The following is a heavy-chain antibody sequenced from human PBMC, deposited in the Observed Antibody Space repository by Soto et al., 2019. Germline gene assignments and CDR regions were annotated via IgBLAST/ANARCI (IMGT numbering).Heavy chain of an antibody. V-gene: IGHV1-69*13. D-gene: IGHD2-8*01. CDR3: TRDRMDSRYYYYYYMDV. J-gene: IGHJ6*03. CDR1: GGTFSSYA. Sequence: ASVKVSCKASGGTFSSYAISWVRQAPGQGLEWMGGIIPIFGKANYAQKVQGRVTITADSSTSTAYMELSSLRSEDTAVYYWTRDRMDSRYYYYYYMDVWGKGTTVTVSS. CDR2: IIPIFGKA.